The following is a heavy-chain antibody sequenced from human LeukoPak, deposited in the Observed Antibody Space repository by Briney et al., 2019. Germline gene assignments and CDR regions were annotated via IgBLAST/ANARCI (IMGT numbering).Heavy chain of an antibody. J-gene: IGHJ4*02. CDR1: GGTFSSYA. CDR2: IIPILGIA. Sequence: ASVKVSCKASGGTFSSYAISWVRQAPGQGLEWMGRIIPILGIANYAQKFQGRVTITADKSTSTAYMELSSLKSEDTAVYYCARDRQGGGKCSGGGCPNGDYWGQGTLVTVSS. D-gene: IGHD2-15*01. CDR3: ARDRQGGGKCSGGGCPNGDY. V-gene: IGHV1-69*04.